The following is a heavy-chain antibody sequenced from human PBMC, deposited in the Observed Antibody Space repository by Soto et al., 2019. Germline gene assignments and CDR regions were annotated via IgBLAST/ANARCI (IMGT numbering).Heavy chain of an antibody. D-gene: IGHD3-3*01. CDR1: GFTFSSYA. CDR3: AKDPRLGFLEWLLSYFDY. J-gene: IGHJ4*02. Sequence: GGSLRLSCAASGFTFSSYAMSWVRQAPGKGLEWVSAISGSGGSTYYADSVKGRFTISRDNSKNTLYLQMNSLRAEDTAVYYCAKDPRLGFLEWLLSYFDYWGQGTLVTVSS. V-gene: IGHV3-23*01. CDR2: ISGSGGST.